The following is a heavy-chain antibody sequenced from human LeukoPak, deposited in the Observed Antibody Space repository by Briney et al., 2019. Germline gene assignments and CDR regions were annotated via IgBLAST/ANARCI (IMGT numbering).Heavy chain of an antibody. Sequence: GGSLRLSCAASGLIFSSYGMHWVRQAPGKGLEWVAVISYDGSNKYYGDSVKGRFTISRDNSKNTLYLQVNSLRAEDTAMYYCAKDRGDGYYYYGMDVWGQGTTVTVSS. J-gene: IGHJ6*02. CDR1: GLIFSSYG. CDR2: ISYDGSNK. CDR3: AKDRGDGYYYYGMDV. D-gene: IGHD5-24*01. V-gene: IGHV3-30*18.